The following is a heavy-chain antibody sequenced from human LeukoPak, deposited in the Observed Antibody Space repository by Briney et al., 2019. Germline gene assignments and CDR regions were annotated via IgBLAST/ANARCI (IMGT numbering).Heavy chain of an antibody. D-gene: IGHD2-15*01. V-gene: IGHV3-33*01. CDR3: ARDATYCSGGSCYSRGYWYGMDV. Sequence: PGGSLRLSCAASGFTFSSYGMHWVRQAPGKGLEWVAVICYDGSNKYYADSVKGRFTISRDNSKNTLYLQMNSLRAEDTAVYYCARDATYCSGGSCYSRGYWYGMDVWGQGTTVTVSS. CDR1: GFTFSSYG. J-gene: IGHJ6*02. CDR2: ICYDGSNK.